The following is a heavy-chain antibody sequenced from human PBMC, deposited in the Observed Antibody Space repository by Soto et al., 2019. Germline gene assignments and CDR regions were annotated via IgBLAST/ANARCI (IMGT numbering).Heavy chain of an antibody. J-gene: IGHJ6*02. Sequence: PSETLSLTCTVSGGSINTYYWTWIRQPPGKGLEWIGYIYYSGGTNYHPSLKGRVTISVDTSKNQFSLKLSSVTAADTAVYYCARDPRGGGLDGMGVWGQGTTVTVSS. CDR2: IYYSGGT. D-gene: IGHD6-25*01. V-gene: IGHV4-59*01. CDR1: GGSINTYY. CDR3: ARDPRGGGLDGMGV.